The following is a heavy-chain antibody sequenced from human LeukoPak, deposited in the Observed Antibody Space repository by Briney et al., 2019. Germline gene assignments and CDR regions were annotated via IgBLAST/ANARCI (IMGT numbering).Heavy chain of an antibody. Sequence: GGSLRLSCAASGFTFSSYGMHWVRQAPGKGLEWVAVISYDGSNKYYADSVKGRFTLSRDNSKNTLYLQMNSLRAEDTAVYYCGKDPGYSSGWSFDYWGQGTLVTVSS. J-gene: IGHJ4*02. D-gene: IGHD6-19*01. V-gene: IGHV3-30*18. CDR1: GFTFSSYG. CDR3: GKDPGYSSGWSFDY. CDR2: ISYDGSNK.